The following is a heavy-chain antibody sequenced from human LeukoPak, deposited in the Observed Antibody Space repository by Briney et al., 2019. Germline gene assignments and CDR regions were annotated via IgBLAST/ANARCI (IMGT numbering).Heavy chain of an antibody. CDR2: ISGSGGST. D-gene: IGHD6-25*01. Sequence: HPGGSLRLSCAASGFTFSGYGMSWVSQAPGKGLEWVSAISGSGGSTYYADSVKGRFTISRDNAKNSLYLQMNSLRAEDTALYYCARDSQAAAMGHWGQGTLVTVSS. CDR3: ARDSQAAAMGH. V-gene: IGHV3-23*01. CDR1: GFTFSGYG. J-gene: IGHJ4*02.